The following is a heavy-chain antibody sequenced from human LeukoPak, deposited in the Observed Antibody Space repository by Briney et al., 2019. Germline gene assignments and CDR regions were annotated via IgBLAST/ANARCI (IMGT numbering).Heavy chain of an antibody. J-gene: IGHJ4*02. CDR1: GGSFSGYY. V-gene: IGHV4-34*01. CDR2: INHSGST. D-gene: IGHD6-19*01. Sequence: SETLSLTCAVYGGSFSGYYWSWIRQPPGKGLEWIGEINHSGSTNYNPSLKSRVTISVDTSKNQFSLKLSSVTAADTAVYYCARGRGSSGWYLFRNYLDYWGQGTLVTVSS. CDR3: ARGRGSSGWYLFRNYLDY.